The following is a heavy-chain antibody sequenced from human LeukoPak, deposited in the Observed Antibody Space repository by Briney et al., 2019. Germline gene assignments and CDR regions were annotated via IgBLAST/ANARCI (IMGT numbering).Heavy chain of an antibody. J-gene: IGHJ4*02. CDR1: GYTFTSYY. V-gene: IGHV1-46*01. CDR3: ARVGYYYDSSGYYYGGFFDY. Sequence: ASVKVSCKTSGYTFTSYYMHWVRQAPGQGLEWMGIINPSGGSTSYAQKFQGRVIMTRDTSTSTVYMELSSLRSEDTAVYYCARVGYYYDSSGYYYGGFFDYWGQGTLVTVSS. CDR2: INPSGGST. D-gene: IGHD3-22*01.